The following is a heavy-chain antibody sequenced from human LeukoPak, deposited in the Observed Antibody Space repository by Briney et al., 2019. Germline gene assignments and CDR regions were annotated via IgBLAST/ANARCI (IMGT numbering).Heavy chain of an antibody. Sequence: SETLSLTCTVSGGSISSYDWSWIRQPPGKGLEWIGYMYYSGSASYNPSPKSRLTISVDTSKNQFSLKLSSVTAADTAVYYCARVRQSLAAAGKVFDYWGQGTLVTVSS. J-gene: IGHJ4*02. CDR3: ARVRQSLAAAGKVFDY. V-gene: IGHV4-59*01. CDR2: MYYSGSA. CDR1: GGSISSYD. D-gene: IGHD6-13*01.